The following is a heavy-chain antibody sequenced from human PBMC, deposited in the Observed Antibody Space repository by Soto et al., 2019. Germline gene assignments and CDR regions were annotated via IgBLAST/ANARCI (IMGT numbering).Heavy chain of an antibody. J-gene: IGHJ4*02. CDR3: ARVPTGKYGVWNY. CDR1: GFTFSSYW. CDR2: INPGGSIT. V-gene: IGHV3-74*01. Sequence: WGSLTLSCAASGFTFSSYWMHWVRQAPGKGLVWVSRINPGGSITAYADSVKGRFTISRDNAKNTLYLQMNSLRGDDTAVYYCARVPTGKYGVWNYWGQGTLVTVSS. D-gene: IGHD2-8*01.